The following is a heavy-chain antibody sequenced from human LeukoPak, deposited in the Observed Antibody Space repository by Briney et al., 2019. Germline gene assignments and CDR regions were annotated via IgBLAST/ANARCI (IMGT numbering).Heavy chain of an antibody. CDR3: ARAPLTYYDFWSGDPVFYFDY. V-gene: IGHV4-59*01. Sequence: SETLSLTCTVSGGSISSYYWSWIRQPPGKGLEWIGYIYYSGSTNYNPSLKSRVTISVDTSKHQFSLKLSSVTAADTAVYYCARAPLTYYDFWSGDPVFYFDYWGQGTLVTVSS. D-gene: IGHD3-3*01. CDR1: GGSISSYY. J-gene: IGHJ4*02. CDR2: IYYSGST.